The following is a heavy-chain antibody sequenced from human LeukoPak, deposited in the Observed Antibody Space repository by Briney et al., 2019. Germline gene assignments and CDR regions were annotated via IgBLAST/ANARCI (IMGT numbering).Heavy chain of an antibody. D-gene: IGHD3-10*01. CDR2: IFNTGNT. CDR1: GVSINSHY. CDR3: ASRPADTTWYGVFDY. Sequence: KPSETLSLTCSVSGVSINSHYWSWLRQPPGKRLEWLGYIFNTGNTNYNPSLASRVTMSVDTSRAQFFLRLSLVTAADTAIYYCASRPADTTWYGVFDYWSQGTLVTVSS. V-gene: IGHV4-59*11. J-gene: IGHJ4*02.